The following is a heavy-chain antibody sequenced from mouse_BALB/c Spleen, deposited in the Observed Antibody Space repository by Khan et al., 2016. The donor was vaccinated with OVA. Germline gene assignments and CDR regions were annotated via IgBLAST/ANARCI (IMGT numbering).Heavy chain of an antibody. D-gene: IGHD1-1*01. Sequence: QVQLQQSGAELVKAGASVKMSCKASGYTFTSYWMHWVKQRLGQGLEWFAETNPTNGRTYYNEKFKSKATLTVDKSSSTAYMLLSGPTFEDSTVYYSAKIKKIVATYVDYWGQGTTLTVSS. CDR3: AKIKKIVATYVDY. V-gene: IGHV1S81*02. CDR2: TNPTNGRT. CDR1: GYTFTSYW. J-gene: IGHJ2*01.